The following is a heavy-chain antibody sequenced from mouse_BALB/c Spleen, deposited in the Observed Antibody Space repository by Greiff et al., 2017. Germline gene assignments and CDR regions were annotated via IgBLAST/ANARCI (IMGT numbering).Heavy chain of an antibody. J-gene: IGHJ3*01. Sequence: QVQLQQSGAELVRPGTSVKVSCKASGYAFTNYLIEWVKQRPGQGLEWIGVINPGSGGTNYNEKFKGKATLTADKSSSTAYMQLSSLTSDDSAVYFCARPFTTATHGFAYWGQGSLVTVSA. D-gene: IGHD1-2*01. V-gene: IGHV1-54*01. CDR3: ARPFTTATHGFAY. CDR1: GYAFTNYL. CDR2: INPGSGGT.